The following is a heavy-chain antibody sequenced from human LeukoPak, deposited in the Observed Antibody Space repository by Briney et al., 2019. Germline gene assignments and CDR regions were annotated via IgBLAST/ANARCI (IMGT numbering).Heavy chain of an antibody. V-gene: IGHV3-23*01. CDR1: GFTFSSYA. Sequence: GGSLRLSCAASGFTFSSYAMSCLRQAQGKGLEWVSDISGRGGSTYYADSAKGRVTISRDNSKNTLYLQMNSLRAEDTAVYYCAKVTVAGNYYYYYGMDVWGKGTTVTVSS. J-gene: IGHJ6*04. CDR3: AKVTVAGNYYYYYGMDV. D-gene: IGHD6-19*01. CDR2: ISGRGGST.